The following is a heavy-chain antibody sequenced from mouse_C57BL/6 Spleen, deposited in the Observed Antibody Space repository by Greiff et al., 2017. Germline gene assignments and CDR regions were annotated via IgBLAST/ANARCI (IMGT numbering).Heavy chain of an antibody. CDR1: GYTFTSYW. CDR2: IDPSDSYT. D-gene: IGHD2-3*01. Sequence: QVQLQQPGAELVKPGASVKLSCKASGYTFTSYWMQWVKQRPGQGLEWIGEIDPSDSYTNYNQKFKGKATLTVDTSSSTAYMQLSSLTSEDSAVYYCASDGDYAMDYWGQGTSVTVSS. CDR3: ASDGDYAMDY. J-gene: IGHJ4*01. V-gene: IGHV1-50*01.